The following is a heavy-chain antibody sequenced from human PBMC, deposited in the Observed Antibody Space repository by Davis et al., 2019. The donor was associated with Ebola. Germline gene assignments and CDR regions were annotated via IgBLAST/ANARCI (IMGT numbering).Heavy chain of an antibody. CDR2: ISAGGTAP. D-gene: IGHD3-3*01. CDR1: EFTFSSYG. Sequence: GESLKISCAASEFTFSSYGMTWVRQAPGKGLEWVSSISAGGTAPYYADSVKGRFTISRDNSKNTLSLQMNSLRGEDTAVYYCARVQNYDFWSGLGYWGQGVLVTGSS. J-gene: IGHJ4*02. V-gene: IGHV3-23*01. CDR3: ARVQNYDFWSGLGY.